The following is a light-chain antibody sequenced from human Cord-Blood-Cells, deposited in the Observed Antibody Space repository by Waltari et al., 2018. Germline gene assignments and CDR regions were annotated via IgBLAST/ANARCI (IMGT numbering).Light chain of an antibody. CDR1: SGSIASNY. Sequence: NFMLTQPHSVSESPGKTVTISCTGSSGSIASNYVQWYQQRPGSAPTTLIYEDNQRPSWVPDRFSGSIDSSSNSASLTISGLETEDDADYDCQSYDSSNVVFGGGTKLTVL. V-gene: IGLV6-57*02. CDR2: EDN. CDR3: QSYDSSNVV. J-gene: IGLJ2*01.